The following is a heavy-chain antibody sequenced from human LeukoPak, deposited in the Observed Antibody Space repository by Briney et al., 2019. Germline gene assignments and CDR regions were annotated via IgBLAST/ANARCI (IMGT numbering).Heavy chain of an antibody. Sequence: PGRSLRLSCAASGFTFSRYGMHWVRQAPGKGLEWVAVIWYDGSNKYYADSVKGRFTISRDNSKNTLYLQMNSLRAEDTAVYYCAKDQMRLRSYYYMDVWGKGTTVTVSS. V-gene: IGHV3-33*06. CDR3: AKDQMRLRSYYYMDV. J-gene: IGHJ6*03. CDR2: IWYDGSNK. CDR1: GFTFSRYG. D-gene: IGHD6-25*01.